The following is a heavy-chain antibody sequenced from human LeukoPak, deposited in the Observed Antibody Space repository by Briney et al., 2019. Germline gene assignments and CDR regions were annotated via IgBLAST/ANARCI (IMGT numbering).Heavy chain of an antibody. Sequence: GESLKISCKGSGYSFTTYWVAWVRQMPGKGLEWMGIIYPGHSDTRYSPSFQGQVTISADKSISTAYLQWSSLTASDPAMYYCARGVAAPKRYRFDPWGQGTLVTVSS. V-gene: IGHV5-51*01. CDR3: ARGVAAPKRYRFDP. CDR1: GYSFTTYW. D-gene: IGHD6-19*01. J-gene: IGHJ5*02. CDR2: IYPGHSDT.